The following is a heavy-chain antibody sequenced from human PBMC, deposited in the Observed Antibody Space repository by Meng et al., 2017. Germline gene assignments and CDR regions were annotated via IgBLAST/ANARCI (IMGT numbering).Heavy chain of an antibody. D-gene: IGHD5-24*01. CDR2: IIPIFGTA. CDR1: GGTFSSYA. CDR3: ARVLRDGYNLGY. V-gene: IGHV1-69*01. J-gene: IGHJ4*02. Sequence: QWLLVQDGARVKKPGASVKVSGKASGGTFSSYAINWVRQAPGQGLEWMGGIIPIFGTANYAQKFQGRVTITADESTSTAYMELSSLRSEDTAVYYCARVLRDGYNLGYWGQGTLVTVSS.